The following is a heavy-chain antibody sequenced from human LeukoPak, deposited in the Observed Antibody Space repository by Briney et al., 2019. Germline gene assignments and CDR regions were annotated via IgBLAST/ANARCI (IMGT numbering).Heavy chain of an antibody. D-gene: IGHD3-10*01. V-gene: IGHV3-7*01. CDR3: ASLGGSGSLNCFDP. J-gene: IGHJ5*02. Sequence: LPGGSLRLSCAASGFTFSSYWMSWVCQAPGKGLEWVANINQDGSGKYYVDSVKGRFTISRDNAKNALYLQMNSLRAEDTAVYYCASLGGSGSLNCFDPWGQGSLVTVSS. CDR2: INQDGSGK. CDR1: GFTFSSYW.